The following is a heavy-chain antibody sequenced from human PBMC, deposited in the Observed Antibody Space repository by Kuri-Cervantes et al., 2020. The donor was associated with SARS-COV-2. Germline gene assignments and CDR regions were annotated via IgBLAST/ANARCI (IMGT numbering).Heavy chain of an antibody. CDR1: GGSISSYY. Sequence: SETLSLTCTVSGGSISSYYWGWIRQPPGKGLEWIGSIYYSGSTYYNPSLKSRVTISVGTSKNQFSLKLSSVTAADTAVYYCARLLPGPVDYWGQGTLVTVSS. CDR2: IYYSGST. CDR3: ARLLPGPVDY. J-gene: IGHJ4*02. D-gene: IGHD3-16*01. V-gene: IGHV4-39*01.